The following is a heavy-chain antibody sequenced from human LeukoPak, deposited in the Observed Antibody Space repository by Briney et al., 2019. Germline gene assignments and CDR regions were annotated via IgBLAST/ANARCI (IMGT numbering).Heavy chain of an antibody. J-gene: IGHJ4*02. V-gene: IGHV3-30-3*01. CDR2: ISYDGSNK. CDR3: ARGALLRFLEWLLEKLQGIDY. Sequence: GGSLRLSCAASGFTFSSYAMHWVRQAPGKGLEWVAVISYDGSNKYYADSVKGRFTISRDNSKNTLYLQMNSLRAEDTAVYYCARGALLRFLEWLLEKLQGIDYWGQGTLVTVSS. CDR1: GFTFSSYA. D-gene: IGHD3-3*01.